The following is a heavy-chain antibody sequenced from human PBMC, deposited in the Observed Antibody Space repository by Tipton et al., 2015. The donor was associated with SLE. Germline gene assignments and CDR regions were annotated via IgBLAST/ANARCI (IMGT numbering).Heavy chain of an antibody. CDR1: GFPFTFYA. J-gene: IGHJ6*02. CDR3: AREYYFGLGV. D-gene: IGHD3-16*01. Sequence: SLRLSCAASGFPFTFYALNWVRQAPGKGLEWVSTISAFSGSGVDTYYADSVKGRFTVSRDNSKNTLYLQMNSLRAEDTAVYYCAREYYFGLGVWGHGTTVTVSS. V-gene: IGHV3-23*01. CDR2: ISAFSGSGVDT.